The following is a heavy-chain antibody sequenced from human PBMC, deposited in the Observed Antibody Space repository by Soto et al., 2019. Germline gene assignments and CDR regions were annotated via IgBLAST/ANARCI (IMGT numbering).Heavy chain of an antibody. CDR2: IDPSDSYT. D-gene: IGHD2-2*01. CDR3: ARDIVVVPAAHARYYYGMDV. J-gene: IGHJ6*02. Sequence: GESLKISCKGSVYSFTSYWISWVRQMPGKGLEWMGRIDPSDSYTNYSPSFQGHVTISADKSISTAYLQWSSLKASDTAMYYCARDIVVVPAAHARYYYGMDVWGQGTTVTVSS. V-gene: IGHV5-10-1*01. CDR1: VYSFTSYW.